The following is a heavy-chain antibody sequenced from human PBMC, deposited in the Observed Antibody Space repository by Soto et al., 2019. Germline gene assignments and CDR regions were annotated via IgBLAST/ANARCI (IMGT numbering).Heavy chain of an antibody. D-gene: IGHD2-15*01. CDR1: GFSLSTSGVG. CDR3: AHIGSPTLDF. Sequence: QITLKESGPTLVKPTQTLTLTCTFSGFSLSTSGVGVGWIRQPPGKALEWLALIYWDDDKRYSPSLKSRLTITKDTPKIHVDPTMTIMDPVDTATDYCAHIGSPTLDFRGHATLVTGST. V-gene: IGHV2-5*02. CDR2: IYWDDDK. J-gene: IGHJ4*01.